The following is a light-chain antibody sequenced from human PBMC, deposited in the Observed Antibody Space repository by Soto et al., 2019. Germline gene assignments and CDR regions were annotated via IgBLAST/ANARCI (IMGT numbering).Light chain of an antibody. CDR2: NVF. Sequence: QSVLTQPASVSASPGQSITISCTGTSSDIGAYIYVSWYQQNPGKAPKLIIYNVFNRPSGISNRFSGSKSGNTASLIISGLQAEAVADYYCSSYTSSQTLIFGGGTKLTVL. J-gene: IGLJ2*01. CDR3: SSYTSSQTLI. V-gene: IGLV2-14*01. CDR1: SSDIGAYIY.